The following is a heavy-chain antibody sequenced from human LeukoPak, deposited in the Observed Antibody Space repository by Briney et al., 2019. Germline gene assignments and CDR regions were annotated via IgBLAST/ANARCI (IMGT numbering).Heavy chain of an antibody. Sequence: SETLSLTCTVSGYSISSGYYWGWIRQPPGKGLEWIGSIYHSGSTYYNPSLKSRVTISVDTSKNQFSLKLSSVTAADTAVYYCASESLEVATIINIWGQGTMVTVSS. J-gene: IGHJ3*02. CDR2: IYHSGST. V-gene: IGHV4-38-2*02. CDR3: ASESLEVATIINI. CDR1: GYSISSGYY. D-gene: IGHD5-24*01.